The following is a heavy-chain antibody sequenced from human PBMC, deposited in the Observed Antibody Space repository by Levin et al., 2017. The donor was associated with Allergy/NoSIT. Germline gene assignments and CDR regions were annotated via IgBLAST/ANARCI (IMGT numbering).Heavy chain of an antibody. CDR1: GFTFSDPY. D-gene: IGHD3-10*01. CDR3: TRTIRPYGPLDY. J-gene: IGHJ4*02. V-gene: IGHV3-72*01. CDR2: IRKKENGYTT. Sequence: LSLTCAASGFTFSDPYMDWVRQTPGKGLEWVGRIRKKENGYTTEYAASMKGRFTISRDDSRNALYLQMNSLITEDTAVYYCTRTIRPYGPLDYWGQGTLVTDSS.